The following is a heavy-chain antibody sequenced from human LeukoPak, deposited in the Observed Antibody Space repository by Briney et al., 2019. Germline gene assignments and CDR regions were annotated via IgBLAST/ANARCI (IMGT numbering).Heavy chain of an antibody. D-gene: IGHD6-19*01. CDR3: AKDNRRHYTSGPNPDSLH. CDR1: GFTFSSYS. CDR2: ISSSTSYI. Sequence: GGSLRLSCAASGFTFSSYSMNWIRQAPGKGLEWVSSISSSTSYIYYADSVKGRFTISRDNAKNSLYLQMDSLRVEDTAFYYCAKDNRRHYTSGPNPDSLHWGQGALVTVSS. J-gene: IGHJ4*02. V-gene: IGHV3-21*04.